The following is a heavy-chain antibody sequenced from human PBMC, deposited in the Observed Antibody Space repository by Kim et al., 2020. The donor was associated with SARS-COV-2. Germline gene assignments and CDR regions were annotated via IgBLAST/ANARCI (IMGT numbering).Heavy chain of an antibody. D-gene: IGHD6-13*01. J-gene: IGHJ2*01. V-gene: IGHV3-48*02. Sequence: GGSLRLSCAASGFTFSRYSMNWVRQAPGKGLDWVSYISSSSSTIYYADSVKGRITISRDDAKNSLYLQINSLRDEDTAVYYCARAGTGLAAAGGLGSWYSDLWGRGTLVTVSS. CDR1: GFTFSRYS. CDR3: ARAGTGLAAAGGLGSWYSDL. CDR2: ISSSSSTI.